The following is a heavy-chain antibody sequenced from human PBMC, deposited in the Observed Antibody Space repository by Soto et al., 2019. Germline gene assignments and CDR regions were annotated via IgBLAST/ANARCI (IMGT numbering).Heavy chain of an antibody. D-gene: IGHD3-9*01. CDR1: GGTFSSYA. J-gene: IGHJ6*02. Sequence: ASVKVSCKASGGTFSSYAISWVRQAPGQGLEWMGGIIPIFGTANYAQKFQGRVTITADESTSTAYMELSSLRSEDTAVYYCARDRFSILTGPPLYYYYGMYVWGQGTTVTVSS. V-gene: IGHV1-69*13. CDR3: ARDRFSILTGPPLYYYYGMYV. CDR2: IIPIFGTA.